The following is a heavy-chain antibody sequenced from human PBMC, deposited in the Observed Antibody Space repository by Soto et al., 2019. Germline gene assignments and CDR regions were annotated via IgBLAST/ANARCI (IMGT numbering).Heavy chain of an antibody. D-gene: IGHD1-1*01. CDR1: GFTFNTYD. CDR3: VRSGTARFLRHRWFHT. CDR2: ITTSSAYI. J-gene: IGHJ5*02. Sequence: EVQLVESGGGLVKPGGSLRLSCAASGFTFNTYDMNWVRQAPGKGLEWVSSITTSSAYIYYADSLKGRITISRDNANNPLFLQMNRLRAEDTAVYYCVRSGTARFLRHRWFHTWCQGTLVTVSS. V-gene: IGHV3-21*01.